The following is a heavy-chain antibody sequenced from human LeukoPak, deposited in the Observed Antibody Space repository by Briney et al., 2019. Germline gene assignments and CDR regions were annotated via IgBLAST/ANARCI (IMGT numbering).Heavy chain of an antibody. CDR2: IYSSGST. V-gene: IGHV3-66*01. CDR3: ARDSDCSGGSCYSGGMDV. D-gene: IGHD2-15*01. Sequence: PGGSLRLSCAASGFTFSSYAMSWVRQAPGKGLEWVSVIYSSGSTYYADSVKGRFTISRDNSKNTLYLQMNSLRAEDTAVYYCARDSDCSGGSCYSGGMDVWGQGTTVTVSS. J-gene: IGHJ6*02. CDR1: GFTFSSYA.